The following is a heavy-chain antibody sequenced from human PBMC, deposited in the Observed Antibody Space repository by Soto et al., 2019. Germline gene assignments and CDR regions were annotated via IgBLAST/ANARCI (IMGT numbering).Heavy chain of an antibody. V-gene: IGHV4-31*03. D-gene: IGHD4-17*01. CDR3: ARDVDYGGNTGLT. CDR1: GGSISSGGYY. CDR2: IYYSGST. Sequence: SETLSLTCTVSGGSISSGGYYWSWIRQHPGKGLEWIGYIYYSGSTYYNPSLKSRVTISVDTSKNQFSLKLSSVTAADTAVYYCARDVDYGGNTGLTWGQGTMVTVSS. J-gene: IGHJ3*01.